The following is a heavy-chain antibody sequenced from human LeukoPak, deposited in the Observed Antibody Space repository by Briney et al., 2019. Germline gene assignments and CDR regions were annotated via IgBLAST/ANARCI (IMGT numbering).Heavy chain of an antibody. J-gene: IGHJ3*02. V-gene: IGHV3-7*01. D-gene: IGHD3-22*01. CDR3: ARALSGYDAFDI. Sequence: GGSLRLSCAASGFTFSSYWMSWVRQAPGKELEWVANIKQDGSEKYYVDSVKGRFTISRDNAKNSLYLQMNSLRAEDTAVYYCARALSGYDAFDIWGQGTMVTVYS. CDR1: GFTFSSYW. CDR2: IKQDGSEK.